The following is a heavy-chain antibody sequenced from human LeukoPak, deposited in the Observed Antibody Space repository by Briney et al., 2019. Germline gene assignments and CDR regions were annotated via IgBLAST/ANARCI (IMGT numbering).Heavy chain of an antibody. Sequence: TGGSLRLSCAASGFTFSSYWMHWVRQAPGKGLVWVSRINSDGSSTSYADSVKGRFTISRDNSKNTLYLQMNSLRAEDTAVYYCARESQLDYYYYMDVWGKGTTVTVSS. J-gene: IGHJ6*03. CDR1: GFTFSSYW. CDR2: INSDGSST. D-gene: IGHD5-24*01. CDR3: ARESQLDYYYYMDV. V-gene: IGHV3-74*01.